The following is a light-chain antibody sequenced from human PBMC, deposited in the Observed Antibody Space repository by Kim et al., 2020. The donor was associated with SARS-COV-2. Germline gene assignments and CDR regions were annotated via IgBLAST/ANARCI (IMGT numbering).Light chain of an antibody. J-gene: IGLJ3*02. CDR3: QLWDSSSAHRV. CDR2: YDS. Sequence: APGKAASITCGGNNIGSKSVHWYQQQPGQAPVLVIYYDSDRPSGIPERFSGSNSGNTATLTLSRVEAGDEADYYCQLWDSSSAHRVFGGGTQLTVL. V-gene: IGLV3-21*04. CDR1: NIGSKS.